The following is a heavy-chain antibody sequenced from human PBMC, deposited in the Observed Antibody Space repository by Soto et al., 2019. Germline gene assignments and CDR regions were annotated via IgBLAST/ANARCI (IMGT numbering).Heavy chain of an antibody. CDR3: ARGRRQQLVRTAYDWFDP. CDR1: GGSFNAYY. J-gene: IGHJ5*02. D-gene: IGHD6-13*01. V-gene: IGHV4-34*01. Sequence: SETLSLTCAVYGGSFNAYYWNWIRQPPGKXLEWIGEINYSGSTNYNPSLKSRVTISVDTSKNQFSLNLSSVTAADTAVYYCARGRRQQLVRTAYDWFDPWGQGTLVTVSS. CDR2: INYSGST.